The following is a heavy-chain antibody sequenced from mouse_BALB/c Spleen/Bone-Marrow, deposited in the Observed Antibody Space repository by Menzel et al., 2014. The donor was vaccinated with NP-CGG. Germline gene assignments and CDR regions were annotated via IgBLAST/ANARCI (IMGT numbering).Heavy chain of an antibody. V-gene: IGHV1S130*01. CDR2: IHPNSGNT. D-gene: IGHD2-14*01. CDR3: ARSDYRYDVGY. CDR1: GYTFTSSW. J-gene: IGHJ2*01. Sequence: VQLQQSGSVLVRPGASVKLSCKASGYTFTSSWMHWAKQKPGQGLEWIGEIHPNSGNTNYNGKFKGKATLTVDTSSSTAYVDLSSLTSEDSVVYYCARSDYRYDVGYWGQGTTLTVSS.